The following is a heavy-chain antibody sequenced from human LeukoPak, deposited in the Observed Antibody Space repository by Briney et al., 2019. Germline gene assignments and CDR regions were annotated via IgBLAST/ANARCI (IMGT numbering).Heavy chain of an antibody. CDR3: ARDLYCSSTSCPIDY. CDR1: GFTFSSYW. Sequence: GGSLRLSCAASGFTFSSYWMYWVRQAPGKGLVWVSRINSDGSSTSYADSVKGRFTISRDNAKNTLYLQMNSLRAEDTAVYYCARDLYCSSTSCPIDYWGQGTLVTVSS. V-gene: IGHV3-74*01. D-gene: IGHD2-2*01. CDR2: INSDGSST. J-gene: IGHJ4*02.